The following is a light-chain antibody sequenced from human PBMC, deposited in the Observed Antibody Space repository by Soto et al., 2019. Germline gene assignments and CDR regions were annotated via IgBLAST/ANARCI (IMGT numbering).Light chain of an antibody. Sequence: SVLTQSPSASGTPEQRVTISCSGSSSNIGSNVVNWYQQLPGTAPRLLIYSNDQRPSGVPDRFSGSKSGTSASLAISGLQSEDEADYYCAAWDDSLDGLVFGGGTKLTVL. CDR2: SND. J-gene: IGLJ2*01. CDR3: AAWDDSLDGLV. V-gene: IGLV1-44*01. CDR1: SSNIGSNV.